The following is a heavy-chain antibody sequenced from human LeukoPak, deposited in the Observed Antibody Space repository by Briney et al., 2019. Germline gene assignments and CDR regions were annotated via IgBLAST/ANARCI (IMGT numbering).Heavy chain of an antibody. Sequence: ASVKVSCKASGYTFTGYYMHWVRQAPGQGLEWMGWVNPNSGGTNYAQKFQGRVTMTRDTSISTAYMELSRLRSDDTAVYYFARPIAAAGISWFDPWGQGTLVTVSS. CDR2: VNPNSGGT. J-gene: IGHJ5*02. V-gene: IGHV1-2*02. CDR1: GYTFTGYY. D-gene: IGHD6-13*01. CDR3: ARPIAAAGISWFDP.